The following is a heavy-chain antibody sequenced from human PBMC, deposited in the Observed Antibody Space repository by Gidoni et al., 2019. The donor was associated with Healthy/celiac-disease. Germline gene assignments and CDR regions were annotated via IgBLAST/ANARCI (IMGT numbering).Heavy chain of an antibody. CDR3: ARSLQGKAVAAFPGFDY. V-gene: IGHV3-21*01. CDR2: ISSSSSYI. Sequence: EVQLVESGGGLVKPGGSRRLSGAACGFNVSSYSMNWVRQAPGKGLEWVSSISSSSSYIYYADSVKGRFTISRDNAKNSLYLQMNSLRAEDTAVYYCARSLQGKAVAAFPGFDYWGQGTLVTVSS. D-gene: IGHD6-19*01. CDR1: GFNVSSYS. J-gene: IGHJ4*02.